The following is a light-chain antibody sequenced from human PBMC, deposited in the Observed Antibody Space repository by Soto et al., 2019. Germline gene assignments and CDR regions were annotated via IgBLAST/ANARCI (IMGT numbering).Light chain of an antibody. V-gene: IGKV1-5*03. CDR2: KAS. J-gene: IGKJ1*01. CDR3: QQYSTSYRT. CDR1: QSISSW. Sequence: DMQMTQSPSTLSASVGDSVTITCRASQSISSWFAWYQQKPGKAPKRLIYKASNLESGVPSRFSGSGSGTEFTLTISSLQPDDFATYYCQQYSTSYRTFGQGTRVEIK.